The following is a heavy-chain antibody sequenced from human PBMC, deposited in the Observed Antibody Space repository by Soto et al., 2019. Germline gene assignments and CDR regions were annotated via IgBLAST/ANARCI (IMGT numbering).Heavy chain of an antibody. CDR3: AKVFVFTIREGFDY. Sequence: GSLRLSCATSGFSFSRYWIHWVRQAPGKGLEWVSRIDNDGSSEIYADSVKGRFTTSRDNAKDTLYLQMNSLRAEDMVVYYCAKVFVFTIREGFDYWGLGTLVTVSS. D-gene: IGHD3-3*01. J-gene: IGHJ4*02. CDR1: GFSFSRYW. CDR2: IDNDGSSE. V-gene: IGHV3-74*01.